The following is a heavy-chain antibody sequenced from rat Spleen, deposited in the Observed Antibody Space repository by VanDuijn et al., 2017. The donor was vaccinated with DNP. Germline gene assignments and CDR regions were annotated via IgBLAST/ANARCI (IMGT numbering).Heavy chain of an antibody. CDR1: GYSITRNY. J-gene: IGHJ3*01. CDR2: ISYSGIT. CDR3: ARSDYYGSYRPFAY. V-gene: IGHV3-1*01. Sequence: EVQLQESGPGLVKPSQSISLTCSVTGYSITRNYWGWIRKFPGNKMEWMAYISYSGITGFNPSLKSRISITRDTSKNQFFLQLNSVTTEDTAIYYCARSDYYGSYRPFAYWGQGTLVTVSS. D-gene: IGHD1-2*01.